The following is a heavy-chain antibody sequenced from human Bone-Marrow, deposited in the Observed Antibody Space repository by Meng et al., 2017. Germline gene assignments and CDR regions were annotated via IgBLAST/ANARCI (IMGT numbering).Heavy chain of an antibody. V-gene: IGHV3-74*01. D-gene: IGHD7-27*01. J-gene: IGHJ4*02. CDR1: GITFNNYW. Sequence: EVQLVESGGGLVQPGGYLRLSCVATGITFNNYWMHWVRQAPGKGLVWVSRINSDGSSTSYADSVKGRFTISRDNAKNTLYLQMNSLTAEDTAIYYCARVAWGFDYWGQGTLVTVSS. CDR2: INSDGSST. CDR3: ARVAWGFDY.